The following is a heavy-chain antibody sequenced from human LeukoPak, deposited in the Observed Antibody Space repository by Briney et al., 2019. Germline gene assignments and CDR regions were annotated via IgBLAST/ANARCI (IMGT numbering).Heavy chain of an antibody. CDR3: ARSDYSGGNWFDP. CDR1: GFTFSSYA. J-gene: IGHJ5*02. Sequence: PGGSLRLSCAASGFTFSSYAMHWVRQAPGKGLEWVAVISYDGSNKYYADSVKGRFTISRDNSKNTLYLQMNSLRAEDTAVYYCARSDYSGGNWFDPWGQGTLVTVSS. V-gene: IGHV3-30*01. D-gene: IGHD4-17*01. CDR2: ISYDGSNK.